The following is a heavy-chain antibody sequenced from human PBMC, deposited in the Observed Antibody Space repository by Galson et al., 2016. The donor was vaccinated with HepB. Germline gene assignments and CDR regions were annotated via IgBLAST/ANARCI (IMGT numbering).Heavy chain of an antibody. V-gene: IGHV3-23*01. CDR3: ARMIYSYPPRGFDY. CDR1: GFTFISYA. Sequence: SLRLSCAASGFTFISYAMSWVRQAPGKGLEWVSAISGSGGSTYYAHSVKGRFTISRDNSKNTRYLQMNSLRAEDTAVYYCARMIYSYPPRGFDYWGQGTLVTVSS. D-gene: IGHD5-18*01. CDR2: ISGSGGST. J-gene: IGHJ4*02.